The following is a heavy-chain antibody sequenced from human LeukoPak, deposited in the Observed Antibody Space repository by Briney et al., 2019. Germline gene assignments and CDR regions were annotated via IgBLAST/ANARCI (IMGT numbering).Heavy chain of an antibody. J-gene: IGHJ4*02. CDR1: GFTVSSNY. CDR3: ARVGPGYSSGLDY. Sequence: GGSLRLSCAASGFTVSSNYMSWVRQAPGKGLEWVLVIYSGGSTYYADSVKGRFTISRDNSKNTLYLQMNSLRAEDTGVYYCARVGPGYSSGLDYWGQGTLVTVSS. CDR2: IYSGGST. V-gene: IGHV3-66*01. D-gene: IGHD6-19*01.